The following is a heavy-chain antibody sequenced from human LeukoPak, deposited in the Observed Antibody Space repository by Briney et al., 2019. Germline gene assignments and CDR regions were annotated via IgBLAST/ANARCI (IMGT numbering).Heavy chain of an antibody. CDR3: GRDPAWGAIDY. CDR1: GFTFSSYA. D-gene: IGHD7-27*01. J-gene: IGHJ4*02. V-gene: IGHV3-23*01. CDR2: ISGSGGST. Sequence: GGSLRLSCAASGFTFSSYAMSWVRQAPGKGLEWVSAISGSGGSTYYADSVKGRFTISRDNSKDSLYLQMNSLRAEDTAVYYCGRDPAWGAIDYWGQGTLVTVSS.